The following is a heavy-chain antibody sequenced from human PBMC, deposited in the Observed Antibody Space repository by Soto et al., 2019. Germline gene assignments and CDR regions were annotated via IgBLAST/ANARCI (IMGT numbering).Heavy chain of an antibody. CDR3: ATVAPYYYGSGSRYTPYYYYMDV. D-gene: IGHD3-10*01. J-gene: IGHJ6*03. CDR1: GYTLTGLS. V-gene: IGHV1-24*01. CDR2: FDPEDGET. Sequence: ASVKVSCEVSGYTLTGLSMRWVRQAPGKGLEWMGGFDPEDGETIYAQKFQGRVTMTEDTSTDTAYMELSSLRSEDTAVYYCATVAPYYYGSGSRYTPYYYYMDVWGKGTTVTVSS.